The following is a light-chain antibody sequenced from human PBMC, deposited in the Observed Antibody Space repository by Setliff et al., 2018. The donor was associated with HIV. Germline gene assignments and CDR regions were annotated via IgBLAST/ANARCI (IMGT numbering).Light chain of an antibody. V-gene: IGLV2-14*03. CDR3: CSYTSSLTYV. CDR1: SRDVGSYNF. CDR2: DVS. Sequence: LPQPASVAVSPGQSITNSRPGSSRDVGSYNFVSWYQQHPGKAPQVIIYDVSRRPSGVSSRFSGSKSGNTASLTISGLQAEDQADYYCCSYTSSLTYVFGTGTKVTVL. J-gene: IGLJ1*01.